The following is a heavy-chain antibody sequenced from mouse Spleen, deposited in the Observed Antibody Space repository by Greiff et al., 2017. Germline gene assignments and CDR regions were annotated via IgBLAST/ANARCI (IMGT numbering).Heavy chain of an antibody. CDR2: ISSGGSYT. D-gene: IGHD1-1*01. J-gene: IGHJ1*03. CDR3: ARRDYYGSSPQYFDV. V-gene: IGHV5-6*01. Sequence: EVNVVESGGDLVKPGGSLKLSCAASGFTFSSYGMSWVRQTPGKRLEWVATISSGGSYTYYPDSVKGRFTISRDNAKNTLYLQMSSLKSEDTAMYYCARRDYYGSSPQYFDVWGTGTTVTVSS. CDR1: GFTFSSYG.